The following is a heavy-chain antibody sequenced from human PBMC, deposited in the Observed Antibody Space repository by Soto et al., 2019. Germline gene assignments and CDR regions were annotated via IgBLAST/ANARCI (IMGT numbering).Heavy chain of an antibody. Sequence: SETLSLTCTVSGGSVSSGIYYWIWTRQPPGKGLEWIGYIYYSGSTNYNPSLKSRVTISVDTSKNQFSLKLSSVTAADTAVYYCARVCLNWFDPWGQGTLVTVSS. CDR2: IYYSGST. CDR1: GGSVSSGIYY. V-gene: IGHV4-61*01. D-gene: IGHD3-16*01. J-gene: IGHJ5*02. CDR3: ARVCLNWFDP.